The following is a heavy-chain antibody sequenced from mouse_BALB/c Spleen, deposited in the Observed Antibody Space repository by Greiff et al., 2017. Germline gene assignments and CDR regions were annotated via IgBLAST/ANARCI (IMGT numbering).Heavy chain of an antibody. CDR3: ARSGDGYFYFDY. Sequence: VQLQQPGAELVKPGTSVKLSCKASGYNFTSYWINWVKLRPGQGLEWIGDIYPGSGSTNYNEKFKSKATLTVDTSSSTAYMQLSSLASEDSALYYCARSGDGYFYFDYWGQGTTLTVSS. D-gene: IGHD2-3*01. J-gene: IGHJ2*01. CDR2: IYPGSGST. CDR1: GYNFTSYW. V-gene: IGHV1-55*01.